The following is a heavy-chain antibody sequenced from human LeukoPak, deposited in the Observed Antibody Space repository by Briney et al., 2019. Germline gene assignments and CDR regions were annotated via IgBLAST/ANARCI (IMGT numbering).Heavy chain of an antibody. Sequence: PSETLSLTCTVSGGSFSSSSYYWGWTRQPPGKGLEWIGSISYRGNNYHNPSVKSRVTISVDTSKNQFSLKLSSVAAADTAVYYCARDSKEEDDFWSGYYGDNWFDPWGQGTLVTVSS. CDR1: GGSFSSSSYY. J-gene: IGHJ5*02. V-gene: IGHV4-39*07. CDR2: ISYRGNN. CDR3: ARDSKEEDDFWSGYYGDNWFDP. D-gene: IGHD3-3*01.